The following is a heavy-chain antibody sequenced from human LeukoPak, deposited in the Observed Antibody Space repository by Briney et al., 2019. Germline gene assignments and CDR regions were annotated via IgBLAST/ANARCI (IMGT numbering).Heavy chain of an antibody. Sequence: GASVKVSCKASGGTFSSYAISWVRQAPGQGLEWMGWISAYNGNTNYAQKLQGRVTMTTDTSTSTAYMELRSLRSDDTAVYYCARWDEYSSGWAHFDYWGQGTLVTVSS. CDR3: ARWDEYSSGWAHFDY. J-gene: IGHJ4*02. CDR1: GGTFSSYA. CDR2: ISAYNGNT. D-gene: IGHD6-19*01. V-gene: IGHV1-18*01.